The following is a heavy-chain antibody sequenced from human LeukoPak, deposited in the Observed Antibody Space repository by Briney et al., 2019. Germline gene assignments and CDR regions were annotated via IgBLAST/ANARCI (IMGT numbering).Heavy chain of an antibody. D-gene: IGHD3-9*01. Sequence: GGSLRLSCAASGFTFRVYYMTWIRQAPGKGLEWISYISRGGDTLYYADSVEGRFTISRDNAKNSVFLQMNSLRAEDTAVYYCAREVIIFPDYYYYGLDVWGQGTTVTVSS. V-gene: IGHV3-11*01. CDR2: ISRGGDTL. CDR1: GFTFRVYY. CDR3: AREVIIFPDYYYYGLDV. J-gene: IGHJ6*02.